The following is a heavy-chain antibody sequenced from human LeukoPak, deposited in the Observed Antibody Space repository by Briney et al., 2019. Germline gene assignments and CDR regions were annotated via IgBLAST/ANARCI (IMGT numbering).Heavy chain of an antibody. D-gene: IGHD2-2*02. CDR1: GGSISDYY. V-gene: IGHV4-4*07. J-gene: IGHJ5*02. Sequence: SETLSLTCAVSGGSISDYYWTWIRQPAGKGLEWIGRIYRSGDTNYNPSLKSRVTMSVDTSKNHFSLKLTSVTAADSAVYYCARGTQGYCSSTVCYRWFDPWGQGTLVTVSS. CDR3: ARGTQGYCSSTVCYRWFDP. CDR2: IYRSGDT.